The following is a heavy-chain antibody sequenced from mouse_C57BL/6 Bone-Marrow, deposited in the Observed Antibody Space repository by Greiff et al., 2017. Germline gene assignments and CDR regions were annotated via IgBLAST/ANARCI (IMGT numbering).Heavy chain of an antibody. CDR3: ANDLHPPY. D-gene: IGHD1-2*01. CDR1: GFTFSDYG. Sequence: EVKVVESGGGLVKPGGSLKLSCAASGFTFSDYGMHWVRQAPEKGLEWVAYISSGSSTIYYADTVKGRFTISRDNAKNPLFLQMTSLRSEDTAMYYCANDLHPPYWGQGTLVTVSA. J-gene: IGHJ3*01. CDR2: ISSGSSTI. V-gene: IGHV5-17*01.